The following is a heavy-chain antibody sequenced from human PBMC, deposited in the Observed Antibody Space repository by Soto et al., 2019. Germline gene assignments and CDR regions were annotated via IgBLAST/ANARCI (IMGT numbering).Heavy chain of an antibody. CDR3: ASLEWESTGYADY. J-gene: IGHJ4*02. D-gene: IGHD3-3*01. Sequence: ESGGGLVQPGGSLRLSCAASGFTFGNNWMSWVRQAPGKGLEWVANIKRDGSEKYYVDSVKGRFTISRDNAKNTLYLQMNSLRADDTAVYYCASLEWESTGYADYWGQGTLVTVSS. CDR2: IKRDGSEK. CDR1: GFTFGNNW. V-gene: IGHV3-7*03.